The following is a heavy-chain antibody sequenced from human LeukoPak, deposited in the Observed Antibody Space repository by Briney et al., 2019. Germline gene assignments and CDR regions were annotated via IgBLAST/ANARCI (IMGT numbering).Heavy chain of an antibody. V-gene: IGHV3-23*01. CDR2: ISGSGDNT. J-gene: IGHJ5*02. CDR3: AKGGLVHRFDP. CDR1: GFTFSSYA. Sequence: QAGGPLRLSCAASGFTFSSYAMSWVRQAPGKGLEWVSGISGSGDNTYYADSVKGRFPISRDNSKNTLYLQMNSLRADDTAVYYCAKGGLVHRFDPWGQGTLVTVSS.